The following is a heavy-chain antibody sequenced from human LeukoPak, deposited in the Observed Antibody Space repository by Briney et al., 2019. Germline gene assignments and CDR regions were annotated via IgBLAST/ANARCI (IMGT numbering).Heavy chain of an antibody. V-gene: IGHV1-69*01. J-gene: IGHJ6*02. CDR3: ARHIYCSGGSCYSQRGDIDYYYGMDV. CDR2: IIPIFGTA. D-gene: IGHD2-15*01. Sequence: GASVKVPCKASGGTFSSYAISWVRQAPGQGLEWMGGIIPIFGTANYAQKFQGRVTITADESTSTAYMELSSLRSEDTAVYYCARHIYCSGGSCYSQRGDIDYYYGMDVWGQGTTVTVSS. CDR1: GGTFSSYA.